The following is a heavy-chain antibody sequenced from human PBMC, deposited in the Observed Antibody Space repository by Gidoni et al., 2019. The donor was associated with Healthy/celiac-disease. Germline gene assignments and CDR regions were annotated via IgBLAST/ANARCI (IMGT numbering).Heavy chain of an antibody. V-gene: IGHV3-11*01. J-gene: IGHJ4*02. CDR1: VFTFSDYY. CDR3: ARDYGGSIDY. D-gene: IGHD2-15*01. CDR2: ISSSGSTI. Sequence: QVQLVASGGALVKPGAPRRLPCHASVFTFSDYYMSWIRQAPGKGLEWVSHISSSGSTIYYADSVKDRFTISRDNAKNSLYLQMNSLRAEDTAVYYCARDYGGSIDYWGQGTLVTVSS.